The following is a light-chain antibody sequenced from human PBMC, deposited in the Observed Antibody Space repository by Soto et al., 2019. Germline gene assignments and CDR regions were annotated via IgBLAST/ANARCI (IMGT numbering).Light chain of an antibody. CDR1: QSVSST. Sequence: EIVMTQSPVTLSVSPVERATLSCRASQSVSSTLAWYQQKPGQAPRLLIYGTSTRATGIPARFSGSGSGTEFTLTVSSLHSEDFAIYYCQQYYSWPITFGQGTRLEI. V-gene: IGKV3-15*01. J-gene: IGKJ5*01. CDR3: QQYYSWPIT. CDR2: GTS.